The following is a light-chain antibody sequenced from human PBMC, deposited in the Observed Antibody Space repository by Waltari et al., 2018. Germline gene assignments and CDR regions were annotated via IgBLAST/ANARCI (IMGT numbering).Light chain of an antibody. CDR2: LGS. J-gene: IGKJ1*01. CDR3: MQSLRALWT. CDR1: RSLLHSNGYNY. V-gene: IGKV2-28*01. Sequence: DIVVTQSPLSLPVTPGEPVSISCRSSRSLLHSNGYNYLDWYLQKPGQSPQLLIYLGSNRASGVPDRFSGSGSGTDFTLKISRVEAEDVGVYYCMQSLRALWTFGQGTKVEIK.